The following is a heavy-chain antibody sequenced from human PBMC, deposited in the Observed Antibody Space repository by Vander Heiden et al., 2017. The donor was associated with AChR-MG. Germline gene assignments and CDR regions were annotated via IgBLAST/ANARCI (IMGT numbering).Heavy chain of an antibody. CDR2: ISSSGRTT. V-gene: IGHV3-48*03. Sequence: EVQLVESGGGLVQPGGSLRLSCAASGFTFKSYEMNWVRQAPGKWLEWVSYISSSGRTTDDGDSVKGRFIISRDNAKNSLYMKMNSLSAEDTAVYYCARYVGYFDHWGQGTLVTVSS. CDR3: ARYVGYFDH. J-gene: IGHJ4*02. CDR1: GFTFKSYE. D-gene: IGHD3-16*01.